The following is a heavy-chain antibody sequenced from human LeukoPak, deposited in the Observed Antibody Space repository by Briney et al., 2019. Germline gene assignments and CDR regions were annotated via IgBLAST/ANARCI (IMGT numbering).Heavy chain of an antibody. D-gene: IGHD4-23*01. J-gene: IGHJ3*02. V-gene: IGHV3-33*08. CDR3: VTAVVTLSSRAFDI. CDR2: IWYDGSNK. CDR1: GFTFSSYG. Sequence: PGGSLRLSCAASGFTFSSYGMHWVRQAPGKGLEWVAVIWYDGSNKYYADSVKGRFTISRDNSKNTLYLQMNSLRAEDTAVYYCVTAVVTLSSRAFDIWGQGTMVTVSS.